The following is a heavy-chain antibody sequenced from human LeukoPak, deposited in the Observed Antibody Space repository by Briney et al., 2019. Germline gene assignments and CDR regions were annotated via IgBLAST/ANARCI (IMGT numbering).Heavy chain of an antibody. D-gene: IGHD1-26*01. V-gene: IGHV4-59*08. CDR3: ARLGATVYYYYGMDV. CDR2: IYYSGST. Sequence: SETLSLTCTVSGGSISSYYWSWIRQPPGKGLELIGYIYYSGSTNYNPSLKSRVTISVDTSKNQFSLKLSSVTAADTAVCYCARLGATVYYYYGMDVWGQGTTVTVSS. CDR1: GGSISSYY. J-gene: IGHJ6*02.